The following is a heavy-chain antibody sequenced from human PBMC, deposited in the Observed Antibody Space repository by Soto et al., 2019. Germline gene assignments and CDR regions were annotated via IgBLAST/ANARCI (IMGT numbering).Heavy chain of an antibody. CDR1: GFTFSSYE. Sequence: EVQLVESGGTLVQPGGSLRLSCAAPGFTFSSYEMNLVRQAAGKGLEWISYIDSSGTSRYYADSVKGRFTISRDNAKNSLYLQMDSLRADDTAVYYCARGGIDSWGQGTRVTVSS. V-gene: IGHV3-48*03. D-gene: IGHD1-1*01. CDR3: ARGGIDS. CDR2: IDSSGTSR. J-gene: IGHJ4*02.